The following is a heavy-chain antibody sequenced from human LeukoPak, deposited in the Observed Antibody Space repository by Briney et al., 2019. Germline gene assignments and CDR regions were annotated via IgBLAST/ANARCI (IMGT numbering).Heavy chain of an antibody. V-gene: IGHV1-46*01. D-gene: IGHD2-8*01. Sequence: GASVKVSCKASGYIFITYSIHWVRQAPGQGLEWIGMINPRGDATIYAQKFQGRVTMTSDTSTTTIYMELSSLKSEDTGLYYCARKWSSRDWFDPWGQGTLVTVSS. J-gene: IGHJ5*02. CDR3: ARKWSSRDWFDP. CDR1: GYIFITYS. CDR2: INPRGDAT.